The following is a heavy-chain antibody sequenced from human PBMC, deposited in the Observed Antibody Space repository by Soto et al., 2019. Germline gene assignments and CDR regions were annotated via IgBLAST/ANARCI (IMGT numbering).Heavy chain of an antibody. J-gene: IGHJ5*02. V-gene: IGHV2-26*04. D-gene: IGHD6-13*01. CDR1: GFSLSNAGLG. CDR2: IFSNDEK. CDR3: ASTYSTSWYWFDP. Sequence: QVTVKESGPVLVKPTETLTLTCTVSGFSLSNAGLGVSWIRQPPGKALEWLAHIFSNDEKSYSTSLKSRLTTSXDXTTSQVVLTMTNMDPVDTATYYCASTYSTSWYWFDPWGQGTLVTVSS.